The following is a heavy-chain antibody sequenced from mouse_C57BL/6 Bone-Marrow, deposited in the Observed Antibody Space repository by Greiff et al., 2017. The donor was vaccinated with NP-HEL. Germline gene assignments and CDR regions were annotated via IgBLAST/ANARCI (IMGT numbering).Heavy chain of an antibody. Sequence: VQLKQSGAELVRPGTSVKMSCKASGYTFTNYWIGWAKQRPGHGLEWIGDIYPGGGYPNYNEKFKGKATLTADKSSSTAYMQFSSLTSEDSAIYYCARGGYYWYFDVWGTGTTVTVSS. V-gene: IGHV1-63*01. CDR1: GYTFTNYW. CDR3: ARGGYYWYFDV. CDR2: IYPGGGYP. J-gene: IGHJ1*03. D-gene: IGHD2-2*01.